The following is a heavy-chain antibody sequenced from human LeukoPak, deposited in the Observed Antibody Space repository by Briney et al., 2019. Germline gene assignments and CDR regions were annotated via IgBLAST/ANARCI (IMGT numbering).Heavy chain of an antibody. V-gene: IGHV3-23*01. D-gene: IGHD3-22*01. Sequence: GGSLRLSCAASGFTFSSYGMSWVRQAPGKGLEWVSAISDSGGRTFYADSVKGRFTISRDNSKNTLYLQINSLRAEDTAVYYCAKDSYDTSIWGQGTLVTVSS. J-gene: IGHJ4*02. CDR3: AKDSYDTSI. CDR2: ISDSGGRT. CDR1: GFTFSSYG.